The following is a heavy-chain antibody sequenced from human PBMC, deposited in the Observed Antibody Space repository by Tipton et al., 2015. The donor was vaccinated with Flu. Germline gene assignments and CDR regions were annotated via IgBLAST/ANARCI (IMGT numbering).Heavy chain of an antibody. CDR2: IHYYGTT. V-gene: IGHV1-69*06. CDR3: ARVRCSSSSCYSDYYYGMDV. CDR1: GGTFANYA. D-gene: IGHD2-2*01. J-gene: IGHJ6*02. Sequence: QLVQSGAEVKKPGSSVKVSCKASGGTFANYAIHWVRQAPGQGLEWIADIHYYGTTHYNPSLRSRVTISVDTSKSQFSLKVRSVTAADTAVYYCARVRCSSSSCYSDYYYGMDVWGQGTTVTVS.